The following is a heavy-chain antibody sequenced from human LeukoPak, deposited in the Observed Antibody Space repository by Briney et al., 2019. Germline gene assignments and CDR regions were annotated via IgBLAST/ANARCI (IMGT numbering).Heavy chain of an antibody. CDR1: GYSFTNSW. V-gene: IGHV5-51*01. J-gene: IGHJ5*01. CDR3: ARQEYCSGGSCYTWFDS. Sequence: GESLKISCKGSGYSFTNSWIGWVRPMPGKGLEWMGIIYPADSDIRYSPSFQGQVTISADKSINTAYLQWSSLKASDTAMYYCARQEYCSGGSCYTWFDSWGQGTLVTVSS. D-gene: IGHD2-15*01. CDR2: IYPADSDI.